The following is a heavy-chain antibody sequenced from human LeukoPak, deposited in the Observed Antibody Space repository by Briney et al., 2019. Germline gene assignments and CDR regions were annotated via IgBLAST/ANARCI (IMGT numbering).Heavy chain of an antibody. J-gene: IGHJ6*04. Sequence: PSQTLSLTCTVSGGSISSGDYYWSWIRQPPGKGLEWIGYIYYSGSTYYNPSLKSRVTISVDTSKNQFSLELSSVTAADTAVYYCARGGDIVVVPAAPHYYGMDVWGKGTTVTVSS. V-gene: IGHV4-30-4*01. CDR3: ARGGDIVVVPAAPHYYGMDV. CDR2: IYYSGST. D-gene: IGHD2-2*01. CDR1: GGSISSGDYY.